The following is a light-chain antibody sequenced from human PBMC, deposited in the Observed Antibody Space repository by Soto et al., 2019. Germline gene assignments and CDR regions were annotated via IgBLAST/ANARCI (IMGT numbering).Light chain of an antibody. CDR2: DVS. V-gene: IGKV3-11*01. Sequence: EIVLTQSPATLSLSPGERATLSCRASQSVGTHLAWYQHKPGQAPRLLMYDVSYRGNGIPARFSGSGSGTDFTLTISSLEPEDFAVYYCQQGSNWPPWTFGQGTKVEIK. CDR1: QSVGTH. CDR3: QQGSNWPPWT. J-gene: IGKJ1*01.